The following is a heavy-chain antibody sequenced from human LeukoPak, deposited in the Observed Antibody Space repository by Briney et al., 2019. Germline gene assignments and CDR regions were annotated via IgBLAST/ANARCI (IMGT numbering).Heavy chain of an antibody. J-gene: IGHJ4*02. D-gene: IGHD1-1*01. CDR3: ARSTTGTTFYRLDY. V-gene: IGHV1-69*13. Sequence: GASVKVSCKASGGTFSSYAISWVRQTPGQGLEWMGGIIPIFGTANYAQEFQGRVTITADESTSTAYMELSSLRSEDTAVYYCARSTTGTTFYRLDYWGQGTLVTVSS. CDR1: GGTFSSYA. CDR2: IIPIFGTA.